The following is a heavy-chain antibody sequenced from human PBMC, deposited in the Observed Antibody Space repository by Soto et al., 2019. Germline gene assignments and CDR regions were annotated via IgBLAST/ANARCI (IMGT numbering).Heavy chain of an antibody. D-gene: IGHD3-3*01. Sequence: PPETLPLTSAVSGGTINSGNWWTLVRQPPGKGLEWIGEIYHSGSTNYNPSLKSRVTISVDKSKKQFSLEVRSVTAADTAVYYCAKRRFLEWVGSVYVWGQGTTVNVS. CDR3: AKRRFLEWVGSVYV. CDR2: IYHSGST. CDR1: GGTINSGNW. V-gene: IGHV4-4*03. J-gene: IGHJ6*02.